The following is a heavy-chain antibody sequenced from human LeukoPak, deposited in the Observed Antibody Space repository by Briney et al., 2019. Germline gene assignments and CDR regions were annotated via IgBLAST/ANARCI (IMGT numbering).Heavy chain of an antibody. CDR2: FDPEDGET. D-gene: IGHD3-22*01. CDR3: ARWYYYDSSGYDDAFDI. J-gene: IGHJ3*02. Sequence: ASVKVSCKVSGYTLTELSMHWVRQAPGKGLEWMGGFDPEDGETIYAQKFQGRVTITADKSTSTAYMELSSLRSEDTAVYYCARWYYYDSSGYDDAFDIWGQGTMVTVSS. V-gene: IGHV1-24*01. CDR1: GYTLTELS.